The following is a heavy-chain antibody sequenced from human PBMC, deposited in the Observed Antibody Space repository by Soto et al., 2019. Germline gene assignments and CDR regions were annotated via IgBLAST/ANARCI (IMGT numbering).Heavy chain of an antibody. CDR2: IIPFFGTP. V-gene: IGHV1-69*01. J-gene: IGHJ6*02. Sequence: QVQLVQSGAEVKKPGSSVKVSCKASGGTSSSNAISWVGQPPGQGLEWMGGIIPFFGTPNYAQKFQGRVTITADESTSTAYMELSSLRSEDTAVYYCARYRSWPKAGMDVWGQGTTVTVSS. D-gene: IGHD6-13*01. CDR3: ARYRSWPKAGMDV. CDR1: GGTSSSNA.